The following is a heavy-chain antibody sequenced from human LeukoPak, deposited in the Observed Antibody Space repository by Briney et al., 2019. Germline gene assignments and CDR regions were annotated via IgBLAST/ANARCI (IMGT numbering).Heavy chain of an antibody. Sequence: PSETLSLTCTVSGGSINNYYWSWIRQPPGKGLEWIGYIYYSGTTTYNPSLKSRVTILVDRSKNQFSVRLSSVNAADTAVYYCARDGIAVSGNFDYWGQGTLVTVSS. D-gene: IGHD6-19*01. CDR2: IYYSGTT. CDR1: GGSINNYY. CDR3: ARDGIAVSGNFDY. J-gene: IGHJ4*02. V-gene: IGHV4-59*01.